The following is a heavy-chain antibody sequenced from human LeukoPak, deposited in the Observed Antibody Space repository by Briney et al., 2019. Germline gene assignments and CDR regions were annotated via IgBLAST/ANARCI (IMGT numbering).Heavy chain of an antibody. V-gene: IGHV4-59*01. J-gene: IGHJ4*02. Sequence: SETLSLTCTVSHDSFISYYWNWIRQPPGKGLEWIGYIYSSGNTDYNPALKSRVTMSMDTSRNQFSLKLRSVTAADTAIYYCARDEGIAAQFDYWGQGTLVTVSS. CDR2: IYSSGNT. CDR3: ARDEGIAAQFDY. CDR1: HDSFISYY. D-gene: IGHD6-6*01.